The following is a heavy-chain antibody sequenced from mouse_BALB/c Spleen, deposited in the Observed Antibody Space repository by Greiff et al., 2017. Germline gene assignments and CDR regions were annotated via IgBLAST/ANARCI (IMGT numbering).Heavy chain of an antibody. Sequence: QVQLQQSGAELVRPGTSVKISCKASGYTFTNYWLGWVKQRPGHGLEWIGDIYPGGGYTNYNEKFKGKATLTADTSSSTAYMQLSSLTSEDSAVYFCAIYDYDYAMDYWGQGTSVTVSS. CDR2: IYPGGGYT. D-gene: IGHD2-4*01. CDR1: GYTFTNYW. CDR3: AIYDYDYAMDY. J-gene: IGHJ4*01. V-gene: IGHV1-63*02.